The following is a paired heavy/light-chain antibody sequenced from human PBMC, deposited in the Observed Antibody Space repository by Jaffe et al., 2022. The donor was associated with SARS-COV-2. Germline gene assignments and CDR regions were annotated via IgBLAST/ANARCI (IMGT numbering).Heavy chain of an antibody. Sequence: QVQLQQWGAGLLKPSETLSLTCGVSDGSFSGYFWTWIRQPPGKGLEWIGEINHSGTINYNMSLKSRITISVDTSESQFSLRLNSVTAADTAVYYCARGLIVVPTALGRYFDLWGRGTLVTVSS. CDR3: ARGLIVVPTALGRYFDL. D-gene: IGHD2-2*01. CDR1: DGSFSGYF. V-gene: IGHV4-34*01. CDR2: INHSGTI. J-gene: IGHJ2*01.
Light chain of an antibody. Sequence: SYELTQALSVSVALGQTARITCGGNNIGAYNVHWYQQKPGQAPVLVIFKDTYRPSGIPERFSGSNSRNTATLTISGAQVGDEADYYCQLWDRRDALVFGGGTKLTVL. CDR3: QLWDRRDALV. CDR1: NIGAYN. J-gene: IGLJ2*01. V-gene: IGLV3-9*01. CDR2: KDT.